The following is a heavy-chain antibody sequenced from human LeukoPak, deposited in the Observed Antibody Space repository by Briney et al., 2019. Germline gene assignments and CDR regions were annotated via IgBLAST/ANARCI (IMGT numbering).Heavy chain of an antibody. D-gene: IGHD4-23*01. J-gene: IGHJ4*02. Sequence: SETLSLACAVYGGSFSDYYWSWIRQPPGKGLEWIGEINHSGSTNYNPSLKSRVTISVDTSKNQFSLKLSSVTAADTAVYYCAGGDRWLRPPYFDYWGQGTLVTVSS. CDR2: INHSGST. CDR3: AGGDRWLRPPYFDY. V-gene: IGHV4-34*01. CDR1: GGSFSDYY.